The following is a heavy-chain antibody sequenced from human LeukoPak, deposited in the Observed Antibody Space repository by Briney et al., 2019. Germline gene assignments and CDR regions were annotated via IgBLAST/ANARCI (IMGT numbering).Heavy chain of an antibody. CDR2: IYHSGST. J-gene: IGHJ6*02. CDR1: GGSISSGGYS. D-gene: IGHD4-23*01. Sequence: SETLSLTCAVSGGSISSGGYSWSWIRQPPGKGLEWIGYIYHSGSTYYNPSLKSRVTISVDRSKNQFSLKLSSVTAADTALYYCARGGNYYYYYYGMDVWGQGTTVTVSS. V-gene: IGHV4-30-2*01. CDR3: ARGGNYYYYYYGMDV.